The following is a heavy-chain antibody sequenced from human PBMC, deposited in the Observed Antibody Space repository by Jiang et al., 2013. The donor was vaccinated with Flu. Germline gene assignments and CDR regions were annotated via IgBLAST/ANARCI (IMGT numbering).Heavy chain of an antibody. Sequence: GAEVKKPGSSVKVSCKASGGTFSSYTISWVRQAPGQGLEWMGRIIPILGIANYAQKFQGRVTITADKSTSTAYMELSSLRSEDTAVYYCARDRERYDAFDIWGQGTMVTVSS. CDR1: GGTFSSYT. CDR2: IIPILGIA. D-gene: IGHD1-1*01. V-gene: IGHV1-69*04. CDR3: ARDRERYDAFDI. J-gene: IGHJ3*02.